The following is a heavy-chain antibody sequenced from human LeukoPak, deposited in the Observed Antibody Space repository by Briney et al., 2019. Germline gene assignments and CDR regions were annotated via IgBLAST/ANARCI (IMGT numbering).Heavy chain of an antibody. Sequence: PSETLSLTCAVYGGSFSGYYWSWIRQPPGKGLEWIGEINHSGSTNYNPSLKSRVTISVDTSKNQFSLKLSSVTAADTAVYYCARHLTYYDFWSGYSYYFDYWGQGTLVTVSP. V-gene: IGHV4-34*01. CDR2: INHSGST. D-gene: IGHD3-3*01. CDR3: ARHLTYYDFWSGYSYYFDY. CDR1: GGSFSGYY. J-gene: IGHJ4*02.